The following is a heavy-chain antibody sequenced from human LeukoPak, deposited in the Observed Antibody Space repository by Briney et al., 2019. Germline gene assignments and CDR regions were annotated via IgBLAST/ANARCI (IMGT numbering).Heavy chain of an antibody. V-gene: IGHV3-23*01. CDR1: GFTFSSYA. D-gene: IGHD3-22*01. Sequence: PGGSLRLSCAASGFTFSSYAMSWVRQAPGKGLEWVSAISGSGGSTYYADSVKGRFTISRDNSKNTLYLQMNSLRAEGTAVYYCAKFITMIVDAFDIWGQGTMVTVSS. J-gene: IGHJ3*02. CDR3: AKFITMIVDAFDI. CDR2: ISGSGGST.